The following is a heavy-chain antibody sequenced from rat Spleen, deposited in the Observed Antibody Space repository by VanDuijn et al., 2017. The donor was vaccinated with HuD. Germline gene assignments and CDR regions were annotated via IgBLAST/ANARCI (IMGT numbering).Heavy chain of an antibody. J-gene: IGHJ2*01. CDR3: TTGLH. D-gene: IGHD4-1*01. CDR1: GFTFSDYY. Sequence: EVQLVESDGGLVQPGRSLKLSCAASGFTFSDYYMAWVRQAPTQGLEWVASISYDGGSTFYRDSVKSRFTISRDDATSSLYLQMDSLRSEDTASYYCTTGLHWGQGVMVTVSS. V-gene: IGHV5-20*01. CDR2: ISYDGGST.